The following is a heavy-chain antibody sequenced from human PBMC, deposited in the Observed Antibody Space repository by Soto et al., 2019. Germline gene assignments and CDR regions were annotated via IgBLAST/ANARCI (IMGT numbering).Heavy chain of an antibody. CDR3: ARDRCRSTSCYIRGWFDP. CDR1: GGSISSGGYY. CDR2: IYYSGST. D-gene: IGHD2-2*02. Sequence: SETLSLTCTVSGGSISSGGYYWSWIRQHPGKGLEWIGYIYYSGSTYYNPSLQSRVTISVDTSKNQFSLKLRSVTAAATAVYYCARDRCRSTSCYIRGWFDPWGQGILVTV. J-gene: IGHJ5*02. V-gene: IGHV4-31*03.